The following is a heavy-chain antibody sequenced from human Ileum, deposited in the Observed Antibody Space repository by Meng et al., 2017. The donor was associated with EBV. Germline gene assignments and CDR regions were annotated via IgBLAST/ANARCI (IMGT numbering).Heavy chain of an antibody. D-gene: IGHD6-13*01. Sequence: PLQESGPGLVEPSETLSLTCTVSGASISSTPYYWGWIRQPPGKGLEWIGNIFNSGSTSYSPSLKSRVTISVDTSKNQFSLKLSSVTAADTAVYYCARDYSSSWYSGGFFKYWGQGILVTVSS. V-gene: IGHV4-39*07. CDR3: ARDYSSSWYSGGFFKY. J-gene: IGHJ1*01. CDR1: GASISSTPYY. CDR2: IFNSGST.